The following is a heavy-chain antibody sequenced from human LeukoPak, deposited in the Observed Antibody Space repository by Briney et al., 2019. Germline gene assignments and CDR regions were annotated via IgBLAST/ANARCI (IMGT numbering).Heavy chain of an antibody. J-gene: IGHJ4*02. CDR2: VSGGGAYT. V-gene: IGHV3-23*01. CDR3: AKRITVSAGYYLDS. Sequence: PGGTLTLSCVVSGFTFSSFAMSWVRQAPGKGLEWVSTVSGGGAYTYHADSVKGRFTVYRDDSKSMHFLQMNSLRPEDTPLYFCAKRITVSAGYYLDSWGQGNLVTVSS. D-gene: IGHD2-8*01. CDR1: GFTFSSFA.